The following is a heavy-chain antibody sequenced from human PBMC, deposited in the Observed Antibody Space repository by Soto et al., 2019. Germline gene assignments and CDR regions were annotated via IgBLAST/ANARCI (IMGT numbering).Heavy chain of an antibody. D-gene: IGHD2-2*01. J-gene: IGHJ5*02. CDR2: MNPNSGNT. CDR1: GYTFTSYD. V-gene: IGHV1-8*01. CDR3: ARAARYCSSTSCYPFDP. Sequence: QVQLVQSGAEVKKPGASVKVSCKASGYTFTSYDINWVRQATGQGLEWMGWMNPNSGNTGYAQKFQGRVTRTRNTSISTAYMELSSLRSEDTAVYYCARAARYCSSTSCYPFDPWGQGTLVTVSS.